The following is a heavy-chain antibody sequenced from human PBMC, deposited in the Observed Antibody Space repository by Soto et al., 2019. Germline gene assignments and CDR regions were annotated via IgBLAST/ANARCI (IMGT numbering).Heavy chain of an antibody. Sequence: QVQLVESGGGVVQPGRSLRLSCAASGFTFSRFTMHWVRQAPGKGLEWVAAISYDGSKKYYADSVKGRFTISRDNSTNTLYLQMNSLRAEDTSVYYYAKTVAAAAPFDCWGQGTQVTVSS. D-gene: IGHD6-13*01. V-gene: IGHV3-30-3*02. J-gene: IGHJ4*02. CDR2: ISYDGSKK. CDR3: AKTVAAAAPFDC. CDR1: GFTFSRFT.